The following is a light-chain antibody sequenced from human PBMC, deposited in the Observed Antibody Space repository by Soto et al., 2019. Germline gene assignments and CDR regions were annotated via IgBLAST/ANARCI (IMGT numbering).Light chain of an antibody. CDR1: QRVSSY. CDR3: QQRSNCPLT. J-gene: IGKJ4*01. CDR2: DAS. Sequence: EIVLTQSPATLSLSPGERATLSCRASQRVSSYLAWYQQKPGQAPRLLIYDASNRATGIPARFRGSGSGTDFTLTSSSLEPEDFVVYYCQQRSNCPLTFGGGTKVEIK. V-gene: IGKV3-11*01.